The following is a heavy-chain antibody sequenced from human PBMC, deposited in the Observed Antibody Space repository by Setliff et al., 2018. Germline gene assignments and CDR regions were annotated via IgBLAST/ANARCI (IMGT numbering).Heavy chain of an antibody. CDR1: GYIFAGYY. CDR3: ARDPKDSSGWEHDAFDI. D-gene: IGHD6-19*01. J-gene: IGHJ3*02. V-gene: IGHV1-2*02. CDR2: INPICGGT. Sequence: ASVKVSCKASGYIFAGYYMHWVRQTPGQGLEWMGWINPICGGTNYAQNFQGRVTMTRDTSISTAYMELSRLRSDDTAVYYCARDPKDSSGWEHDAFDIWGQGTMVT.